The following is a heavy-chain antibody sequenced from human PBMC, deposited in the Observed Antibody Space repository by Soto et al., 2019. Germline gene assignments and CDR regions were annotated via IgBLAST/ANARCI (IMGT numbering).Heavy chain of an antibody. V-gene: IGHV3-30-3*01. CDR3: ASLYYYGSGSYYTDAFDI. Sequence: GGSLRLSCAASGFTFSSYAMHWVRQAPGKGLEWVAVISYDGSNKYYADSVKGRFTISRDNSKNTLYLQMNSLRAEDKAVYYCASLYYYGSGSYYTDAFDIWGQGTMVTVSS. CDR2: ISYDGSNK. D-gene: IGHD3-10*01. CDR1: GFTFSSYA. J-gene: IGHJ3*02.